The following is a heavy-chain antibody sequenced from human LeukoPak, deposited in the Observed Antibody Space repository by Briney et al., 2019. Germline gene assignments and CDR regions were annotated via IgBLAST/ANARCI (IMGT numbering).Heavy chain of an antibody. V-gene: IGHV4-59*08. J-gene: IGHJ4*02. CDR2: VYYSGST. CDR3: ARRAGIGGRDYFDY. D-gene: IGHD3-3*01. CDR1: GGSISSYY. Sequence: SETLSLTCTVSGGSISSYYWSWIRQPPGEGLEWIGYVYYSGSTNYNPSLKSRVTISVETSKNQFSLNLSSVTAADTAVYYCARRAGIGGRDYFDYWGQGTLVTVSS.